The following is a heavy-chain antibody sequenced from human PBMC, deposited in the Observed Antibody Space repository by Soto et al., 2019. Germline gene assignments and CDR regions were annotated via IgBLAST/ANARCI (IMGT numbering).Heavy chain of an antibody. CDR3: ASELSGASGALDY. D-gene: IGHD2-15*01. J-gene: IGHJ4*02. V-gene: IGHV1-69*02. CDR1: GGTFSSYT. CDR2: IIPILGIA. Sequence: QVQLVQSGAEVKKPGSSVKVSCKASGGTFSSYTISWVRQAPGQGLEWMGRIIPILGIANYAQKFQGRVTMTADKSTSTAYMELSSLRSEDTAVYYCASELSGASGALDYWGQGTLVTVSS.